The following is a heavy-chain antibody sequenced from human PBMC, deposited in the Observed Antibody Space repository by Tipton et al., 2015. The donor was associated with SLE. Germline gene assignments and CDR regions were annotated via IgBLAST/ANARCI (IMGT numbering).Heavy chain of an antibody. J-gene: IGHJ4*02. Sequence: QSGPEVKKPGESLKISCKGSGYSFTSYWIGWVRQMPGKGLEWMGIIYPGDSDTRYSPSFQGQVTISADKSISTAYLQWSSLKASDTAMYYCARRLRGDSSRGSGGDYWGQGTLVTVSS. CDR2: IYPGDSDT. CDR3: ARRLRGDSSRGSGGDY. D-gene: IGHD6-13*01. V-gene: IGHV5-51*03. CDR1: GYSFTSYW.